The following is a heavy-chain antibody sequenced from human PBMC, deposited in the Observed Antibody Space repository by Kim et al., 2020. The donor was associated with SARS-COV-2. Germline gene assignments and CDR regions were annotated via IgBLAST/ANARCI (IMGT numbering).Heavy chain of an antibody. CDR2: INHSGST. CDR3: ARWYCSGGSCYSGRYYYYYGMDV. CDR1: GGSFSGYY. J-gene: IGHJ6*02. V-gene: IGHV4-34*01. Sequence: SETLSLTCAVYGGSFSGYYWSWIRQPPGKGLEWIGEINHSGSTNYNPSLKSRVTISVDTSKNQFSLKLSSVTAADTAVYYCARWYCSGGSCYSGRYYYYYGMDVWGQGTTVTVSS. D-gene: IGHD2-15*01.